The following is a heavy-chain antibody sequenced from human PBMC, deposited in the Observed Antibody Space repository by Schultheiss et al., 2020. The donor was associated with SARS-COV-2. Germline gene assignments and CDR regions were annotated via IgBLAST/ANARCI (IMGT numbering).Heavy chain of an antibody. CDR2: IYYSGST. Sequence: SETLSLTCTVSGGSISSRSYYWAWIRQPPGKGLEWIGSIYYSGSTNYNPPLKSRVTMSIDTSKEQFSLKLSSVTAADTAVYYCARDPAAAGTWDAFDIWGQGTMVTVSS. J-gene: IGHJ3*02. V-gene: IGHV4-39*07. CDR3: ARDPAAAGTWDAFDI. D-gene: IGHD6-13*01. CDR1: GGSISSRSYY.